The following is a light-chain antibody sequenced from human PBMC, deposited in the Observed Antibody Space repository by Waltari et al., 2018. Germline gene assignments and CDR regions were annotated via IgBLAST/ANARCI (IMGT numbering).Light chain of an antibody. Sequence: QSALTQPASVSGSPGQSISISCTGISSDIGGYNSVSWYQHYPGKAPKLLIYDVFNRPSGVSNRFSGSKSGNAASLAISGLQVEDEAVYYCSSYISSPPHVVFGEGTKLTVL. V-gene: IGLV2-14*03. CDR1: SSDIGGYNS. J-gene: IGLJ2*01. CDR2: DVF. CDR3: SSYISSPPHVV.